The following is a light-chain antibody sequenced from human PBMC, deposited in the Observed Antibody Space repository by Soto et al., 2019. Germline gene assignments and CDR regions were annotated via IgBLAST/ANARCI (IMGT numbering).Light chain of an antibody. CDR2: GAS. J-gene: IGKJ3*01. CDR3: QQYGTGGT. CDR1: QSVSSSY. V-gene: IGKV3-20*01. Sequence: EIVLTQSPGTLSLSPGERATLSCRASQSVSSSYLAWYQQKPGQAPRLLIYGASSRATGIPDRFSGSGSGTDFTLTISSLEPEDFAVYYCQQYGTGGTFGPGTKVDIK.